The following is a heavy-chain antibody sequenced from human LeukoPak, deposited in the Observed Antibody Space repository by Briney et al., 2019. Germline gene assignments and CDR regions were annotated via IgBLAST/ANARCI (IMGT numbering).Heavy chain of an antibody. J-gene: IGHJ3*02. V-gene: IGHV4-59*08. D-gene: IGHD1-1*01. Sequence: SETLSLTCTVSGGSISSYYWNWIRQPPGKGLEWIGYIYYSGSTNYKSSLKSRVRISVDTSKNQFSLKLSSVTAADTAVYYCARVREDPWNSAPHAFDIWGQGTMVTVSS. CDR1: GGSISSYY. CDR2: IYYSGST. CDR3: ARVREDPWNSAPHAFDI.